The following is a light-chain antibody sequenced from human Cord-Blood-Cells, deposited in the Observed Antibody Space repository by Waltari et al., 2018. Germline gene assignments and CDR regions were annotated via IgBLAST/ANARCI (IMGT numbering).Light chain of an antibody. CDR1: SRDIGGYNY. V-gene: IGLV2-11*01. CDR2: DVS. Sequence: QSALTQPRSVSGSPGPSVTISCTGTSRDIGGYNYFSWYQQHPGKAPKPMIYDVSKRPSGVPDRFSGSKSGNTASLTISGLQAEDEADYYCCSYAGSYTFVFGTGTKVTVL. CDR3: CSYAGSYTFV. J-gene: IGLJ1*01.